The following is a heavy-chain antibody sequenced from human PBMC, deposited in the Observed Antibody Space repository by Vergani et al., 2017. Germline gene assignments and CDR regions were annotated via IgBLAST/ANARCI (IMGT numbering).Heavy chain of an antibody. D-gene: IGHD6-13*01. CDR3: ARRRAAAGTRGLYFDY. Sequence: EVQLVESGGGLVQPGGSLRLSCAASGFTFSSYEMNWVRQAPGKGLEWVSYISSSGSTIYYADSVKGRFTISVDTSKNQFSLKLSSVTAADTAVYYCARRRAAAGTRGLYFDYWGQGTLVTVSS. CDR2: ISSSGSTI. CDR1: GFTFSSYE. V-gene: IGHV3-48*03. J-gene: IGHJ4*02.